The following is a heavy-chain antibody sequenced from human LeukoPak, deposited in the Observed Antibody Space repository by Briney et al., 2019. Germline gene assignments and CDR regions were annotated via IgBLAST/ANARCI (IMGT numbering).Heavy chain of an antibody. Sequence: WETLSPTRTVTGGFIRSYYWNWIREPPEEGLEWMGYIYYSGSTNYHPSLKSRVTISVDTSKNQFSLKLNSVTAADTAVYYCARSLRYNNNNYFYYGMDVWGQGTTVTVSS. D-gene: IGHD3-10*01. J-gene: IGHJ6*02. V-gene: IGHV4-59*01. CDR1: GGFIRSYY. CDR2: IYYSGST. CDR3: ARSLRYNNNNYFYYGMDV.